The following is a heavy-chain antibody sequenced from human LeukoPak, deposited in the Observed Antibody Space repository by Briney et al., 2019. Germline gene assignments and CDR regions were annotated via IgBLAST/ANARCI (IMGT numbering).Heavy chain of an antibody. J-gene: IGHJ5*02. CDR3: ARLFSFPLRAPFDP. Sequence: SETLSLTCTVSGGSISSYYWSWIRQPPGKGLEWIGYIFYSGGTNYNPSLKSRVTISVDTSKNQFSLKLSSVTAADTAVYYCARLFSFPLRAPFDPWGQGALVTVSS. V-gene: IGHV4-59*01. CDR1: GGSISSYY. CDR2: IFYSGGT. D-gene: IGHD3-16*01.